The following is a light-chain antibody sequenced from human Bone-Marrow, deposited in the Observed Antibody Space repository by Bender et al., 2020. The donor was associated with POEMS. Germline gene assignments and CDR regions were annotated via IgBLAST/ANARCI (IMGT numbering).Light chain of an antibody. CDR1: TSDVGDYNY. J-gene: IGLJ1*01. CDR2: KVS. CDR3: SSFAGSDTYV. V-gene: IGLV2-8*01. Sequence: QSALTQPPSASGSPGQSVTISCTGTTSDVGDYNYVSWYQHHPGKAPKLMIYKVSRRPSGVPDRFSGSKSGNTASLTVSGLQADDEADYYCSSFAGSDTYVFGTGTKVTVL.